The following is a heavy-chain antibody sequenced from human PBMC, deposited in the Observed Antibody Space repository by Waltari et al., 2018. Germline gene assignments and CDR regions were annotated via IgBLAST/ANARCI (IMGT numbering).Heavy chain of an antibody. CDR1: GFTFSSYG. V-gene: IGHV3-33*06. D-gene: IGHD1-26*01. CDR3: AKESGSLDAFDI. CDR2: IWYDGSNK. J-gene: IGHJ3*02. Sequence: QVQLVESGGGVVQPGRSLRLSCAASGFTFSSYGMHWVRQAPGKGLDWVAVIWYDGSNKYDADSVKGRFTISRDNSKNTLYLQMNSLRAEDTAVYYCAKESGSLDAFDIWGQGTMVTVSS.